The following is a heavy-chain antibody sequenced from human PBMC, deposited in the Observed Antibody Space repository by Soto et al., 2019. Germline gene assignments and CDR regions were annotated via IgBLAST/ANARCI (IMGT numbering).Heavy chain of an antibody. V-gene: IGHV4-59*08. J-gene: IGHJ5*01. CDR2: IYYTGST. Sequence: LETLSLTCSASSGSISSYYWSWIRQSPGKGPEWIGYIYYTGSTNYNPSLKSRLTISVDTSKNQFSLKLSSVTAADTAVYYCARLIGNSWLDSWGQGTLVTVSS. CDR1: SGSISSYY. D-gene: IGHD1-26*01. CDR3: ARLIGNSWLDS.